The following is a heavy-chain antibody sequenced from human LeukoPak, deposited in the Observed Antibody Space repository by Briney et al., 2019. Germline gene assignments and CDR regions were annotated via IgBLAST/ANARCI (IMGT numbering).Heavy chain of an antibody. CDR2: MNPNSGNT. J-gene: IGHJ4*02. CDR3: ARGFLGYDSSDYAFSYY. Sequence: ASVKVSCKASGYTFTSYDINWVRQATGQGPEWMGWMNPNSGNTGYVQRFQGRVTMTRNTSISTAYMELSSLRSEDTAVYYCARGFLGYDSSDYAFSYYWGQGTLVTVSS. V-gene: IGHV1-8*01. D-gene: IGHD3-22*01. CDR1: GYTFTSYD.